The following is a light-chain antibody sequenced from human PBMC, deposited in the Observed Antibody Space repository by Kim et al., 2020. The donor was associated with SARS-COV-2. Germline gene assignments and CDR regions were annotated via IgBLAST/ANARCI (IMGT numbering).Light chain of an antibody. CDR2: DVS. V-gene: IGLV2-14*03. J-gene: IGLJ2*01. CDR3: SSYTSSSTRV. CDR1: SSDVGGYNY. Sequence: QSALTQPASVSGSPGQSITISCTGTSSDVGGYNYVPWYQQHPGKAPKLMIYDVSNRPSGVSNRFSGSKSGNTASLTIFGLQAEDEADYYCSSYTSSSTRVFGGGTKLTVL.